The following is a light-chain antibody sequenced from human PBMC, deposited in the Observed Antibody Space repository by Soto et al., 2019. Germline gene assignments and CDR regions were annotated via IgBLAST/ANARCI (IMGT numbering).Light chain of an antibody. CDR1: QSVSSN. Sequence: EIVMTQSPATLSVSPGERATLSCRASQSVSSNLAWYQQKPGQAPRLLIYGASTRATGIPARFSGSGSGTEFTLTISSLQSEDFAVYYCQQYNNWPPPFGQGTRLGIK. CDR2: GAS. V-gene: IGKV3-15*01. J-gene: IGKJ5*01. CDR3: QQYNNWPPP.